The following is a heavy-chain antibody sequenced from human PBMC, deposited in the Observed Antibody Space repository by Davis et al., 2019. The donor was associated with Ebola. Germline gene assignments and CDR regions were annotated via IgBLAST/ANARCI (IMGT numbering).Heavy chain of an antibody. CDR2: IYSGGYT. V-gene: IGHV3-53*01. Sequence: PGGSLRLSCAASGFTVSSNDVTWVRQAPGKGLEWVSVIYSGGYTYYTNSVRGRFTISRDNSENTLYLQMNSLIAEDTAVYYCARVESVGGGQQLGWFDPWGQGTLVTVSS. D-gene: IGHD6-13*01. J-gene: IGHJ5*02. CDR3: ARVESVGGGQQLGWFDP. CDR1: GFTVSSND.